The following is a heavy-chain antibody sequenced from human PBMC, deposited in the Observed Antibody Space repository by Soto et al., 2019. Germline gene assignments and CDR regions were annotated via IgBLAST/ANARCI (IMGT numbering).Heavy chain of an antibody. V-gene: IGHV3-23*01. CDR1: GCTFSSYA. CDR2: ISGSGGST. Sequence: EVQLLESGGGLVQPGGSLRLSCAASGCTFSSYAMSWVRQAPGKRLEWVSAISGSGGSTYYADSVKGRFTISRDNSKNTLYLQMNSLRAEDTAVYYCAKDSLYDCSGYYFYWGQGTLVTVSS. D-gene: IGHD3-22*01. J-gene: IGHJ4*02. CDR3: AKDSLYDCSGYYFY.